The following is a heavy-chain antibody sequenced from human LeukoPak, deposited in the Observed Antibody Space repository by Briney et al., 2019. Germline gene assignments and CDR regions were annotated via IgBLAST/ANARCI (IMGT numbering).Heavy chain of an antibody. Sequence: SETLSPTCGVSGGSFSGFYWSWIRQPPGKGLEWIGEINHSGSTNYNPSLKSRVTISVDTSKNQFSLKLSSVTAADTAVYYCARRGFYDSSFNFDYWGQGTLVTVSS. CDR3: ARRGFYDSSFNFDY. CDR1: GGSFSGFY. V-gene: IGHV4-34*01. CDR2: INHSGST. J-gene: IGHJ4*02. D-gene: IGHD3-22*01.